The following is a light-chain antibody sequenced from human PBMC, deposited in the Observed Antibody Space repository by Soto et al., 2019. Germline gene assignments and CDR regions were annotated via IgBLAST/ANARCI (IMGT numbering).Light chain of an antibody. Sequence: ELVLTQSPATLSLSPGERATLSCRASQSVSSNLAWYQQKPGQAPRLLIYAASTRATDIPARFSGSGSGTEFTLTISSLQSEDFAIYYCQQYNNWPITFGQGTRLEIK. J-gene: IGKJ5*01. V-gene: IGKV3-15*01. CDR1: QSVSSN. CDR2: AAS. CDR3: QQYNNWPIT.